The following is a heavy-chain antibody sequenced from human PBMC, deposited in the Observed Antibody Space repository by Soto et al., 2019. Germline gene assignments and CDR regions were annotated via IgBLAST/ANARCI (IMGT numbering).Heavy chain of an antibody. CDR2: ISSSSSYT. V-gene: IGHV3-11*06. Sequence: KSGGSLRLSCAASGFTFSDYYMSWIRQAPGKGLEWVSYISSSSSYTNYADSVKGRFTISRDNAKNSLYLQMNSLRAEDTAVYYCARDHGIHYYYYYMDVWGKGTTVTVSS. CDR3: ARDHGIHYYYYYMDV. J-gene: IGHJ6*03. CDR1: GFTFSDYY.